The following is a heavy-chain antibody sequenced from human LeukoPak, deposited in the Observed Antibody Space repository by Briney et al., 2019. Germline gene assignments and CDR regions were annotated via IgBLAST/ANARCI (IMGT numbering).Heavy chain of an antibody. CDR1: GYTFVTSS. D-gene: IGHD6-13*01. CDR3: TRVRDSSNWWGALDV. V-gene: IGHV1-18*01. Sequence: ASVTVSLKASGYTFVTSSISWVRPPPGQRLEWMGWISLQNGNTHFAQKVQGRVSMTTDTSTSTAYMELRSLSPDDTAVYYCTRVRDSSNWWGALDVWGQGTTVTVSS. CDR2: ISLQNGNT. J-gene: IGHJ3*01.